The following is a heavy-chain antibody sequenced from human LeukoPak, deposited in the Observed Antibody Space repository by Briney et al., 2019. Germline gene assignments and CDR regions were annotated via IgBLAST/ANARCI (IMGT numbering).Heavy chain of an antibody. CDR1: GFTFSSYA. D-gene: IGHD6-13*01. J-gene: IGHJ4*03. V-gene: IGHV3-30-3*01. Sequence: GRSLRLSCAASGFTFSSYAMHWVRQAPGKGLEWVAVISYDGSNKYYADSVKGRFTISRDNSKNTLYLQMNSLRAEDTAVYYSARDGIASALSYFDYWGQGTLVTVSS. CDR3: ARDGIASALSYFDY. CDR2: ISYDGSNK.